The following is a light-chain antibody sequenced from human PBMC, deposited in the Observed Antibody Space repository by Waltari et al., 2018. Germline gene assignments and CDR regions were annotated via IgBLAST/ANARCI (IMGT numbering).Light chain of an antibody. CDR3: QQYDSTPPT. CDR1: QTVFYSSTNKNY. V-gene: IGKV4-1*01. J-gene: IGKJ2*01. CDR2: WAS. Sequence: DIVMTQSPDSLAVSLGEGATVNCKSSQTVFYSSTNKNYLAWYQQKPGQPPKLLLYWASTRESGVPDRFSGSGSETDFTLTISSLQAEDVAVYYCQQYDSTPPTFGQGTKLEI.